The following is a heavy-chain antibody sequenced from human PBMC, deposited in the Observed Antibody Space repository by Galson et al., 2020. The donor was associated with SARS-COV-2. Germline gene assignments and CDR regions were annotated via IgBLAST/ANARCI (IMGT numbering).Heavy chain of an antibody. CDR2: INSDGSST. CDR1: GFTFSSYW. Sequence: GGSLRLSCAASGFTFSSYWMHWVRQAPGKGLVWVSRINSDGSSTSYADSVKGRFTISRDNAKNSLYLQMNSLRAEDTAVYYCARVRDSSSCFDYWGQGTLVTVSS. CDR3: ARVRDSSSCFDY. D-gene: IGHD6-13*01. V-gene: IGHV3-74*01. J-gene: IGHJ4*02.